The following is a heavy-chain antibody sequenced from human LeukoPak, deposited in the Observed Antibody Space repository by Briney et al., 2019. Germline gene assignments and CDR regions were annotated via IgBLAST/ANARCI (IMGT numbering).Heavy chain of an antibody. V-gene: IGHV3-7*03. CDR2: IRQDGSER. Sequence: GGSLRLSCAASGFTFSNYWMNWVRQAPGKGLEWVANIRQDGSERYYMDSVKGRLAISRDNAKNSLYLQMNSLRAEDTAVYYCASHGWVTGTTKADYWGQGTLVTVSS. CDR3: ASHGWVTGTTKADY. J-gene: IGHJ4*02. D-gene: IGHD4-17*01. CDR1: GFTFSNYW.